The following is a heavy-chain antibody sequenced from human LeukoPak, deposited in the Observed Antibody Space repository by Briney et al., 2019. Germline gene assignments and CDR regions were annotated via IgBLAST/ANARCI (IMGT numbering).Heavy chain of an antibody. D-gene: IGHD6-19*01. V-gene: IGHV3-21*01. J-gene: IGHJ5*02. Sequence: GGSLRLSCAASGFTFSSYSMNWVRQAPGKGLEWVSSISSSSSYIYYADSVKGRFTISRGNAKNSLYLQMNSLRAEDTAVYYCASMAVAGPDPWGQGTLVTVSS. CDR1: GFTFSSYS. CDR3: ASMAVAGPDP. CDR2: ISSSSSYI.